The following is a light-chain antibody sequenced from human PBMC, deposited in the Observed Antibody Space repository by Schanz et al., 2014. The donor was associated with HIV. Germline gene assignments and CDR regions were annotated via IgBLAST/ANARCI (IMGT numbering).Light chain of an antibody. V-gene: IGKV1-33*01. CDR1: QDISNY. Sequence: DIQMTQSPSSLSASVGDRVTITCQASQDISNYLNWYQQKPGKAPKLLIYDASNLETGVPSRFSGGGSGTDFTFTITSLQPEDYATYYCQKYDVLPRLIFGGGTEVEIK. CDR3: QKYDVLPRLI. J-gene: IGKJ4*01. CDR2: DAS.